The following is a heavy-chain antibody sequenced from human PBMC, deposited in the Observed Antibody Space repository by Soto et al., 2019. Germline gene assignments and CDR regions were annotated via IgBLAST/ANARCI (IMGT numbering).Heavy chain of an antibody. V-gene: IGHV3-23*01. CDR2: ISGSGGST. CDR3: AKEAAYCGGDCYSYYFDY. J-gene: IGHJ4*02. CDR1: GFTFSSYA. D-gene: IGHD2-21*02. Sequence: GGSLRLSCAASGFTFSSYAMSWVRQAPGKGLEWVSAISGSGGSTYYADSLKGRFTISRDNSKNTLYLQMNSLRAEDTAVYYCAKEAAYCGGDCYSYYFDYWGQGTLVTVSS.